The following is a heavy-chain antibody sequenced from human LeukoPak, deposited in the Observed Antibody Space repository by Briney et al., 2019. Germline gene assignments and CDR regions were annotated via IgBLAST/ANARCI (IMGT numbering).Heavy chain of an antibody. V-gene: IGHV3-23*01. CDR1: GVTFSRYA. CDR2: ISGSGDTT. Sequence: GGSLRLSCAASGVTFSRYAMSWARQAPGKGLEWVSGISGSGDTTYYADPVKGRFTISRDNSKNTLYLQMNSLRAEDTAVYYCAKDFGDCSNGVCYGKPFDYWGQGTLVTASS. CDR3: AKDFGDCSNGVCYGKPFDY. D-gene: IGHD2-8*01. J-gene: IGHJ4*02.